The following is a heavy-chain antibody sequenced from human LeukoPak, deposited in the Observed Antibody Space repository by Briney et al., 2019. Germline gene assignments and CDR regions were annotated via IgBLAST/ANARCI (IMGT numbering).Heavy chain of an antibody. V-gene: IGHV1-69*05. Sequence: ASVKVSCKASGGTFSSYAISWVRQAPGQGLEWMGGIIPIFGTANYAQKFQGRVTITTDESTSTAYMELSSLRSEDTAVYYCARTVEMATIPIRDSWFDPWGQGTLVTVSS. D-gene: IGHD5-24*01. CDR2: IIPIFGTA. J-gene: IGHJ5*02. CDR3: ARTVEMATIPIRDSWFDP. CDR1: GGTFSSYA.